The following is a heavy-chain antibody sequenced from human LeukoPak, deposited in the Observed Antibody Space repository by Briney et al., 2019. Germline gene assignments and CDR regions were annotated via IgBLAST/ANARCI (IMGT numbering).Heavy chain of an antibody. CDR1: GDSFSSHY. CDR2: ISYIGST. D-gene: IGHD4-17*01. J-gene: IGHJ3*02. CDR3: ARDLVTVTKGFDI. V-gene: IGHV4-59*11. Sequence: PSETLSLTCVVSGDSFSSHYWTWLRQSAGKGLEWIGYISYIGSTNYNPSVNSRVTISIDTSKNQFSLKLRSVSAADTAVYYCARDLVTVTKGFDIWGQGTMVSVSS.